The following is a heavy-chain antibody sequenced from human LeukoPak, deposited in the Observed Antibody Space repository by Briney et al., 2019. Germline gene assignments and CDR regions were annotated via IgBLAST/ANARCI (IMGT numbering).Heavy chain of an antibody. CDR2: ISYDGSNK. Sequence: PGGSLRLSCAASGFTFSSYAMHWVRQAPGKGLEWVAVISYDGSNKYYADSVKGRFTISRDNSKNTLYLQMNSLRAEDTAVYYCAREYYYDSSGYYYPLGYWGQGTLVTVSS. V-gene: IGHV3-30-3*01. CDR1: GFTFSSYA. D-gene: IGHD3-22*01. J-gene: IGHJ4*02. CDR3: AREYYYDSSGYYYPLGY.